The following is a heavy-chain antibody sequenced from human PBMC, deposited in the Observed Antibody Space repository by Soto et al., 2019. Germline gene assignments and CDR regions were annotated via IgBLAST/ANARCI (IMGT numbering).Heavy chain of an antibody. Sequence: SVKVSCKASGGTFSSYAISWVRQAPGQGLEWMGGIIPIFGTANYAQKFQGRVTITADESTSTAYMELSSLRSEDTAVYYCARARVIAARGGYYGMDVWGQGTTVTVSS. D-gene: IGHD6-6*01. CDR3: ARARVIAARGGYYGMDV. J-gene: IGHJ6*02. V-gene: IGHV1-69*13. CDR1: GGTFSSYA. CDR2: IIPIFGTA.